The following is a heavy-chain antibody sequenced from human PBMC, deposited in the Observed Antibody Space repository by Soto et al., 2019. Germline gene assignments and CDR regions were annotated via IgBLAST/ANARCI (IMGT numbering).Heavy chain of an antibody. Sequence: QVQLVQPGAEVKKPGASVKFSCKASGYIFTNFYIHWVRQAPGQGLEWIGIINPNGGSTNYAQNFQGRVTMTRDTSTSTVYMDLSSLRSEDTAVYYCTRGLASGDYWGQGTLNTVSS. CDR3: TRGLASGDY. J-gene: IGHJ4*02. V-gene: IGHV1-46*03. CDR2: INPNGGST. CDR1: GYIFTNFY. D-gene: IGHD6-6*01.